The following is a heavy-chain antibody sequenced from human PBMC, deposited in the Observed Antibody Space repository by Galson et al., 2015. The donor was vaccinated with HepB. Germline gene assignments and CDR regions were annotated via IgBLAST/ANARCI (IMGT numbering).Heavy chain of an antibody. J-gene: IGHJ4*02. CDR3: AREGYYDSSGYYSVLVY. Sequence: SLRLSCAASGFTFSNSAVSWVRQAPGKGLEWVSGISGSGASKYYTDSVKGRFTISRDNSKNTLFLQMISLRAEDTAMYYCAREGYYDSSGYYSVLVYWGQGTPVTVSS. CDR1: GFTFSNSA. D-gene: IGHD3-22*01. CDR2: ISGSGASK. V-gene: IGHV3-23*01.